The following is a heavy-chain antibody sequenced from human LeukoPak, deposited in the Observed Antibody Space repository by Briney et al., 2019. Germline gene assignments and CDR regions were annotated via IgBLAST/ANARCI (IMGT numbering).Heavy chain of an antibody. Sequence: GGSLRLSCAVSGFSVSTNCMNWVRQAPGKGLEWVSVIFSDGNTYYADSVKGRFTISRDNSKNTLYLHMNSLIAEDTAVYYCASLCGGSSAYWGQGTLVTVSS. D-gene: IGHD6-19*01. V-gene: IGHV3-66*01. CDR1: GFSVSTNC. CDR2: IFSDGNT. J-gene: IGHJ4*02. CDR3: ASLCGGSSAY.